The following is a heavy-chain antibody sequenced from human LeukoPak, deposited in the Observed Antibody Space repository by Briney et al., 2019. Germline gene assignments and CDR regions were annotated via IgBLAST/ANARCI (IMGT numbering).Heavy chain of an antibody. V-gene: IGHV4-61*02. CDR1: GGSISSGSYY. CDR3: ARATDSIVHWFDP. D-gene: IGHD2-15*01. Sequence: PSETLSLTCTVSGGSISSGSYYWSWIRQPAGKGLEWIGRIYTSGSTNYNPSLKSRVTISVDTSKNQFSLKLSSVTAADTAVYYCARATDSIVHWFDPRGQGTLVTVSS. CDR2: IYTSGST. J-gene: IGHJ5*02.